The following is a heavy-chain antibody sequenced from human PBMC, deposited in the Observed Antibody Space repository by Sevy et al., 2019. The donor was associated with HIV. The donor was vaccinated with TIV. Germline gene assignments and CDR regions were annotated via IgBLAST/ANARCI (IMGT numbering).Heavy chain of an antibody. CDR3: ARLRYYYDSSGYYYCFDY. CDR1: GGSISSSSYY. V-gene: IGHV4-39*01. J-gene: IGHJ4*02. D-gene: IGHD3-22*01. Sequence: SETLSLTCTVSGGSISSSSYYWGWIRQPPGKGLEWIGSIYYRGSTYYNPSLKSRVTISVDTSKNQFSLKLSSVTAADTAVYYCARLRYYYDSSGYYYCFDYWGQGTLVTVSS. CDR2: IYYRGST.